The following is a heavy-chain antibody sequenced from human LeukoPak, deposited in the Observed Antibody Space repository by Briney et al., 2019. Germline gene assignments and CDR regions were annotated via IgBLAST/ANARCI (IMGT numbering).Heavy chain of an antibody. Sequence: GGSPRLSCAASEFTFGNYPMHWVRQASGKGLEWVAAISFDGSNKYYADSVKGRFTISRDNSKNALYLQMSSLRAEDTAMYYCARQGTEWNFDYWGQGTLVTVSS. D-gene: IGHD3-3*01. CDR3: ARQGTEWNFDY. CDR1: EFTFGNYP. CDR2: ISFDGSNK. V-gene: IGHV3-30-3*01. J-gene: IGHJ4*02.